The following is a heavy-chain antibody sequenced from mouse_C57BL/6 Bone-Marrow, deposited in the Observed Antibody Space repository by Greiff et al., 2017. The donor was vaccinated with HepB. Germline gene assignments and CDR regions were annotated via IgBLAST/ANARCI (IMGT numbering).Heavy chain of an antibody. D-gene: IGHD3-1*01. J-gene: IGHJ3*01. CDR3: ARFGTRGSWFAY. CDR1: GYTFTDYN. Sequence: VHVKQSGPELVKPGASVKMSCKASGYTFTDYNMHWVKQSHGKSLEWIGYINPNNGGTSYNQKFKGKATLTVNKSSSTAYMELRSLTSEDSAVYYCARFGTRGSWFAYWGQGTLVTVSA. CDR2: INPNNGGT. V-gene: IGHV1-22*01.